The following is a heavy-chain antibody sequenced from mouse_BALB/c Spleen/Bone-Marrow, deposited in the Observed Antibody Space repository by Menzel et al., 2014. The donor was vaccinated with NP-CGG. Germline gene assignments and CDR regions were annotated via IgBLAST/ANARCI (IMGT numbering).Heavy chain of an antibody. J-gene: IGHJ3*01. D-gene: IGHD1-1*01. CDR1: GFTFINYV. Sequence: EVMLVESGGDLVKPGGSLKLSCAASGFTFINYVMPWVRQTPDKRLEWVATFCTGGSYTYYPDSLKGRFTISRDNAKNTLYLQMSSLKAEDTAMYYFARVLDEGSGREGFPYWGQGTLVTVSA. CDR3: ARVLDEGSGREGFPY. CDR2: FCTGGSYT. V-gene: IGHV5-6*01.